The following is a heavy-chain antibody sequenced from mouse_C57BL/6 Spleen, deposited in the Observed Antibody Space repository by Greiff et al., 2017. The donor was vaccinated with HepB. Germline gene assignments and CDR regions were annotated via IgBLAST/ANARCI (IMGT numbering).Heavy chain of an antibody. CDR3: ARRGRNYAMDY. D-gene: IGHD3-3*01. J-gene: IGHJ4*01. CDR2: INPYNGGT. Sequence: EVKLQESGPVLVKPGASVKMSCKASGYTFTDYYMNWVKQSHGKSLEWIGVINPYNGGTSYNQKFKGKATLTVDKSSSTAYMELNSLTSEDSAVYYCARRGRNYAMDYWGQGTSVTVSS. V-gene: IGHV1-19*01. CDR1: GYTFTDYY.